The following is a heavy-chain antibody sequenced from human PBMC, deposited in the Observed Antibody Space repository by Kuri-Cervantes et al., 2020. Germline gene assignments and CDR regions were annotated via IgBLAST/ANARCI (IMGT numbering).Heavy chain of an antibody. J-gene: IGHJ2*01. D-gene: IGHD6-19*01. CDR3: AKEPSYSSGWLDRYFDL. CDR2: ISYDGSNK. Sequence: GGSLRLSCAASGFTFSSYGMHWVRQAPGKGLEWVAVISYDGSNKYYADSVKGRFTISRDNSKNTLYLQMNSLRAEDTAVYYCAKEPSYSSGWLDRYFDLWGRGTLVTVSS. CDR1: GFTFSSYG. V-gene: IGHV3-30*18.